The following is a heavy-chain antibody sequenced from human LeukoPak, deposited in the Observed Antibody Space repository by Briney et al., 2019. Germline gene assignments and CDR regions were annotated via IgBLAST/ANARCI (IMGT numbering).Heavy chain of an antibody. D-gene: IGHD6-13*01. Sequence: PSETLTLTCAVSGGSFSDYYWSWIRQSPGRGLEWIGEINQSGSTDYNPSLKSRVTISVDTSKNQFSLKLSSVTAADTAVYYCAGRHSSSWYFDYWGQGTLVTVSS. J-gene: IGHJ4*02. CDR2: INQSGST. CDR1: GGSFSDYY. CDR3: AGRHSSSWYFDY. V-gene: IGHV4-34*01.